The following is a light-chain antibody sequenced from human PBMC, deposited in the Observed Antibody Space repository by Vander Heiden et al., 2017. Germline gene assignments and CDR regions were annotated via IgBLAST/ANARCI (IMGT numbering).Light chain of an antibody. CDR1: QSVSSSY. V-gene: IGKV3-20*01. Sequence: IVLTRSPGTLSLSPRQRDTIHCSDSQSVSSSYLAWYQQKPGQAPRHLIYGASSRATGIPDRFSGSGPGTDFTLTISRLEPEDFAVYYCQQYGSSLSVTFGQGTKVEIK. J-gene: IGKJ1*01. CDR2: GAS. CDR3: QQYGSSLSVT.